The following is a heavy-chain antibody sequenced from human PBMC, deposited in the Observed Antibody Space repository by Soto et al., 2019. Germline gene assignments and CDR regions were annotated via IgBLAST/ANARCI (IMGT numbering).Heavy chain of an antibody. V-gene: IGHV3-21*01. CDR2: ISSSSTYI. CDR1: GFTFSSYS. Sequence: PGGSLRLSCAGSGFTFSSYSMSWVRQAPGKGLEWVSSISSSSTYISYADSVKGRFTISRDNAKNSLFLQMNSLRAEDTAMYYCARGAVAAAGIPTYYFDYWGQGTLVTVS. CDR3: ARGAVAAAGIPTYYFDY. D-gene: IGHD6-13*01. J-gene: IGHJ4*02.